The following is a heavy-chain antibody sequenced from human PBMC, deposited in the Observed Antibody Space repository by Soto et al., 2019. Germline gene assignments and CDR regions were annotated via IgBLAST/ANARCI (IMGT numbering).Heavy chain of an antibody. CDR1: GASLSDNY. CDR2: INHSGNT. Sequence: SETLSLTCAVYGASLSDNYCNWLRQPPGKWLEWIGEINHSGNTNYNPSLKSRVTISQDTSSNQFSLTMNSVSASDTAVYYCARDWGPYWFDSWGQGILVTVSS. J-gene: IGHJ5*01. D-gene: IGHD7-27*01. V-gene: IGHV4-34*01. CDR3: ARDWGPYWFDS.